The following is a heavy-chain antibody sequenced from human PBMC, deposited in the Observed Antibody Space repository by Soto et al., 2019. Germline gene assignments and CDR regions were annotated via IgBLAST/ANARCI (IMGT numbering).Heavy chain of an antibody. J-gene: IGHJ1*01. CDR3: ARDRVESGYPEYFQQ. Sequence: PWGSLRLSCAYSAFAAISNHISCVPPAPQTRMERVSVIYSGGSTYYAVSVKGRFTIARDNSKNTLYIQMNSLRAEDTAVYYCARDRVESGYPEYFQQWGQGTLLTVSS. V-gene: IGHV3-53*01. CDR1: AFAAISNH. D-gene: IGHD3-22*01. CDR2: IYSGGST.